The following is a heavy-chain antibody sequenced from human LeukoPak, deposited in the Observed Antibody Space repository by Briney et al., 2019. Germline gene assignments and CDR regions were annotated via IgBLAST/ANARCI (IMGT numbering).Heavy chain of an antibody. CDR2: INHSGST. J-gene: IGHJ4*02. D-gene: IGHD6-13*01. CDR1: GGSFSGYY. Sequence: SETLSLTCAVYGGSFSGYYWSWIRQPPGKGLEWIGEINHSGSTNYNSSLKSRVTTSFDTSKNQFSLKLSFVTAADTAVYYCARVGHIVAAGTYDYWGQGTLVTVSS. CDR3: ARVGHIVAAGTYDY. V-gene: IGHV4-34*01.